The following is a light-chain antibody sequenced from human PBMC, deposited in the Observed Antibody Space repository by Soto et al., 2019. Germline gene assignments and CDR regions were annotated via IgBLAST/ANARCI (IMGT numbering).Light chain of an antibody. V-gene: IGLV2-23*01. CDR3: CSSAPESTYV. Sequence: QSALAQPASVSGSPGQSVTISCTGTSSDVGAYNSVSWYQQHPDKAPQLMIYKGTQRPSGVSNRFSGSTSGNAASLTIPGLQAGDEADYFCCSSAPESTYVFGTGTKLTVL. CDR2: KGT. J-gene: IGLJ1*01. CDR1: SSDVGAYNS.